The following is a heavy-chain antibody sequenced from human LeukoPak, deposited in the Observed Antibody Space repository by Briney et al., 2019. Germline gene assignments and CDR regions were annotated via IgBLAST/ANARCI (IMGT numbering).Heavy chain of an antibody. J-gene: IGHJ4*02. V-gene: IGHV4-4*07. Sequence: SETLSLTCTVSGGPISSYYWSWIRQPAGKGLEWIGRIYTSGSTNYNPSLKSRVTMSVDTSKNQFSLKLSSVTAADTAVYYCARGYDILTDSAFDYWGQGTLVTVSS. CDR1: GGPISSYY. CDR3: ARGYDILTDSAFDY. D-gene: IGHD3-9*01. CDR2: IYTSGST.